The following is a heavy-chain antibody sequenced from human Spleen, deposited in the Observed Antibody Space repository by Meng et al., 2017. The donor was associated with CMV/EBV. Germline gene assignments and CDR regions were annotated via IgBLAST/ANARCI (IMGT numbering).Heavy chain of an antibody. CDR1: GGSSSSGGYY. Sequence: SGGSSSSGGYYWRWIRQHPGKGLEWSGYIYYSGRTYYDPSHKSRVTISVDTSKNQFSLKLSSVTAADTAVYYCARDYGSGSPHWFDPWGQGTLVTVSS. J-gene: IGHJ5*02. V-gene: IGHV4-31*02. CDR3: ARDYGSGSPHWFDP. D-gene: IGHD3-10*01. CDR2: IYYSGRT.